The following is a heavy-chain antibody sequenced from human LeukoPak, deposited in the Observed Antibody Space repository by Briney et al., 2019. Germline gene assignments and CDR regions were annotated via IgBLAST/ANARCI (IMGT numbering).Heavy chain of an antibody. CDR1: EFSVTNSH. J-gene: IGHJ4*02. V-gene: IGHV3-53*01. CDR3: FGATPETVDY. D-gene: IGHD3-3*01. Sequence: GGPLRLSCAASEFSVTNSHMSWFRQAPGKGLEWVSVGYSGGMEFYADSVKGRFFLSRDSSTNTLYLHMNGLKIEDTAVYYCFGATPETVDYWGQGTQVIVSS. CDR2: GYSGGME.